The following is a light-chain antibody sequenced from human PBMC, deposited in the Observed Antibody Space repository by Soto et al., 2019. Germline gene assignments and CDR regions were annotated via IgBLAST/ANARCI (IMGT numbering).Light chain of an antibody. Sequence: EIVLTQSPGTLSLSPGERATLSCRASQNVDSSYLAWYQQKPGQAPRLLIYAAGSRAAAIPDRFSGRGSGTDFTLTISSLETEDFAVYYCQQYGRSPLTFGQGTELEIK. CDR1: QNVDSSY. V-gene: IGKV3-20*01. J-gene: IGKJ2*01. CDR3: QQYGRSPLT. CDR2: AAG.